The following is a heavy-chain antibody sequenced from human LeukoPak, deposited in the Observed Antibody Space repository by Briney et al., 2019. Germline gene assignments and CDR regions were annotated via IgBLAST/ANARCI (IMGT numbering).Heavy chain of an antibody. Sequence: GVPLRLCCGASGFTVRSNYMSLVRQAPGKGLEWVSVIYSGGSTYYADSVKGRFIISRDNSKNTLYLQMNSLRAEDTAVYYCATPTVTTPGYAFDIWGQGTMVTVSS. CDR2: IYSGGST. CDR3: ATPTVTTPGYAFDI. V-gene: IGHV3-66*01. J-gene: IGHJ3*02. CDR1: GFTVRSNY. D-gene: IGHD4-17*01.